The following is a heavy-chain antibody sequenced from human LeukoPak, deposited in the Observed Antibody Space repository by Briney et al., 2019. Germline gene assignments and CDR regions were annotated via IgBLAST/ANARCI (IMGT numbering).Heavy chain of an antibody. CDR3: ARIAGYYSSTSCYEAHYHYYYYGMDV. CDR1: GFTFSSYA. D-gene: IGHD2-2*01. J-gene: IGHJ6*02. V-gene: IGHV3-30*04. CDR2: ISYDGSNK. Sequence: PGRSLRLSCAASGFTFSSYAMHWVRQAPGKGLEWVAVISYDGSNKYYADSVKGRFTISRDNSKNTLYLQMNSLRAEDTAVYYCARIAGYYSSTSCYEAHYHYYYYGMDVWGQGTTVTVSS.